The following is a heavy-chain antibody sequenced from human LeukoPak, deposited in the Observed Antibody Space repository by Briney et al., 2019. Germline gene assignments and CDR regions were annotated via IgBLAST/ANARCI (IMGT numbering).Heavy chain of an antibody. J-gene: IGHJ3*02. V-gene: IGHV3-21*01. D-gene: IGHD1-20*01. CDR3: ARDDSNWNVDALHI. CDR2: ISSSSSYI. Sequence: GGSLRLSCAASGFTFSSYAMSWVRQAPGKGLEWVSSISSSSSYIYYADSVKGRFTISRDNAKNSLYLQMNSLRAEDTAVYYCARDDSNWNVDALHIWGQGTMVTVSS. CDR1: GFTFSSYA.